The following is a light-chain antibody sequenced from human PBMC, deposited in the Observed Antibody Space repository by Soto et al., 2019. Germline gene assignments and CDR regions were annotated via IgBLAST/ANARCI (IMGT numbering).Light chain of an antibody. CDR3: LQHNSYPWT. V-gene: IGKV1-17*01. CDR2: AAS. Sequence: DIQMTQSPSSLSASVGDRVTITCRASQGIRNALGWYQQRQGKAPKRLIYAASSLQIGGPSRFSGSGSGTEFTLTISSLQPEDCATYDCLQHNSYPWTFGQGTKVESK. CDR1: QGIRNA. J-gene: IGKJ1*01.